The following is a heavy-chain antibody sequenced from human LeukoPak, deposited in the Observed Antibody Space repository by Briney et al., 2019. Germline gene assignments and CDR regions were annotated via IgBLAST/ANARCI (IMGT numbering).Heavy chain of an antibody. Sequence: GGSLRLSCAASGFTFSNSAMHGVREAPGEGLEWGSVIWYDGSTQYYADSVKGRFTISRDNSKNTLYLQMDSLRAEDTAVYSCARDMPSSWAGTGFDFDYWGQGTLVTVSS. CDR2: IWYDGSTQ. CDR3: ARDMPSSWAGTGFDFDY. V-gene: IGHV3-33*08. CDR1: GFTFSNSA. J-gene: IGHJ4*02. D-gene: IGHD2-2*01.